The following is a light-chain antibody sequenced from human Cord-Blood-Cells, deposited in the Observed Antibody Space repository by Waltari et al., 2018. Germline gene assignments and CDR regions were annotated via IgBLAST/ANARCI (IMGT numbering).Light chain of an antibody. CDR2: AAS. CDR3: QQSYSTPIT. Sequence: DIQMTQSPSSLSASVGDRVTITCRASQSISSYLNWYKQKPGKAPKLLIYAASSLQSGVPSSFSGSGSGTGFTLTISSLQPEYFATYYCQQSYSTPITFGQGTRLEIK. V-gene: IGKV1-39*01. CDR1: QSISSY. J-gene: IGKJ5*01.